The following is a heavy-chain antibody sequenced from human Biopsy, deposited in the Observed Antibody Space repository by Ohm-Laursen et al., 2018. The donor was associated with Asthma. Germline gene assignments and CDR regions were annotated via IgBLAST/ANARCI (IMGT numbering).Heavy chain of an antibody. CDR2: ISFDGRYE. D-gene: IGHD2-15*01. V-gene: IGHV3-30*03. CDR1: GFSFGSFG. CDR3: ARVDGVVEPATRMGGMDV. Sequence: SLRLSCAASGFSFGSFGMHWVRQVPGKGPEWVALISFDGRYEYYADSVKGRFTISRDNPMKRLYLQMSSLTAEDTAVYYCARVDGVVEPATRMGGMDVWGQGTTVTVSS. J-gene: IGHJ6*02.